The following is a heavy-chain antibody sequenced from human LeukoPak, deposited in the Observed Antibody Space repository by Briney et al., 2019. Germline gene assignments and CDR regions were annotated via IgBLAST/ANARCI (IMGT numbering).Heavy chain of an antibody. CDR2: IYYSGNT. Sequence: SETLSLTCSVSGGSISSSGYYWGWVRQPPGKGLEWIGNIYYSGNTYYNASLNSRVTISVDTSKNDFSLKLRFVTAADTAVYYCAKSGGSGLIDYWGLGTLVTVSS. CDR3: AKSGGSGLIDY. V-gene: IGHV4-39*02. D-gene: IGHD1-26*01. J-gene: IGHJ4*02. CDR1: GGSISSSGYY.